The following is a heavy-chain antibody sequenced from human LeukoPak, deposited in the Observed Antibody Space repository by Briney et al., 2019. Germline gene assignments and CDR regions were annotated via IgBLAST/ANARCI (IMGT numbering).Heavy chain of an antibody. V-gene: IGHV4-39*01. Sequence: PSETLSLTCTVSGGSISSSSYYWGWIRQPPGKGLEWIGSIYYSGSTYYNPSLKSRVTISVDSSKNQFSLKLSSVTAADTAVYYCARHRFRSIPSGSCYMDVWGKGTTVTVSS. D-gene: IGHD1-26*01. CDR1: GGSISSSSYY. CDR3: ARHRFRSIPSGSCYMDV. J-gene: IGHJ6*03. CDR2: IYYSGST.